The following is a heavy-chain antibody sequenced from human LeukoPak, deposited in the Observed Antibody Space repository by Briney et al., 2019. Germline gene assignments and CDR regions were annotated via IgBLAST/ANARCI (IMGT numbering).Heavy chain of an antibody. D-gene: IGHD2-8*02. Sequence: PGGSLRLSCAASGFTFSSFGIHWVRQAPGKGLEWVAVISYDGSNKYYADSVKGRFTISRDNSKNTLYLQMNSLRAEDTAVYYCAKRVEYASASGGYFDHWGQGTLVTVSS. CDR2: ISYDGSNK. CDR1: GFTFSSFG. V-gene: IGHV3-30*18. J-gene: IGHJ4*02. CDR3: AKRVEYASASGGYFDH.